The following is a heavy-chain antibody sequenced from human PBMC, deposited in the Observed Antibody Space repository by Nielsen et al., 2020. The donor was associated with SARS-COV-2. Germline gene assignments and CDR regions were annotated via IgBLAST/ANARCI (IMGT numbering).Heavy chain of an antibody. CDR1: GFTFDDYA. V-gene: IGHV3-9*01. Sequence: GGSLRLSCAASGFTFDDYAMHWVRQAPGKGLEWVSGISWNRGSIGYADSVKGRFTISRDNAKNSLYLQMNSLRAEDTALYYCATIVGTSSYYYGMDVWGQGTTVTVSS. CDR3: ATIVGTSSYYYGMDV. D-gene: IGHD1-26*01. CDR2: ISWNRGSI. J-gene: IGHJ6*02.